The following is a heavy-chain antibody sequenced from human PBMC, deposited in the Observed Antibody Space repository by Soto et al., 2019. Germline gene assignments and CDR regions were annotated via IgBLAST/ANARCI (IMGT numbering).Heavy chain of an antibody. Sequence: PGGSLRLSCAASGFTFSSYGMHWVRQAPGKGLEWVAVISYDGGNKYYADSVKGRFTISRDNSKNTLYLQMNSLRAEDTAVYYCAKDRNRNYWNYYYYGMDVWGQGTTVTVSS. J-gene: IGHJ6*02. CDR2: ISYDGGNK. CDR3: AKDRNRNYWNYYYYGMDV. CDR1: GFTFSSYG. D-gene: IGHD1-7*01. V-gene: IGHV3-30*18.